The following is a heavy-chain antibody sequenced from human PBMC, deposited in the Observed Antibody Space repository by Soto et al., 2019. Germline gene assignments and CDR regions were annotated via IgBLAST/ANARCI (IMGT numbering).Heavy chain of an antibody. CDR2: ISSASSTL. D-gene: IGHD1-26*01. CDR1: GFTFSSYS. Sequence: GVSLRLSCAASGFTFSSYSMNWVRQAPGKGLERVSYISSASSTLYYADSMKGRFTISRDNAKNSLYLQMNSLRGEDTAVYYCARVRTGSYYDYWGQGTLVTVSS. CDR3: ARVRTGSYYDY. J-gene: IGHJ4*02. V-gene: IGHV3-48*01.